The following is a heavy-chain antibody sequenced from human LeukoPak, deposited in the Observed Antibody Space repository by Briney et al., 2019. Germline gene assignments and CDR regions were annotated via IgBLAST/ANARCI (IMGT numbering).Heavy chain of an antibody. Sequence: SETLSLTCTVSGGSISSSSYYWGWIRQPPGKGLEWIGSIYYSGSTYYNPSLKSRVTISVDTSKNQFSLKLSSVTAADTAVYYCARHHLIAVAGTGKNWFDPWGQGTLVTVSS. V-gene: IGHV4-39*01. CDR2: IYYSGST. CDR1: GGSISSSSYY. D-gene: IGHD6-19*01. CDR3: ARHHLIAVAGTGKNWFDP. J-gene: IGHJ5*02.